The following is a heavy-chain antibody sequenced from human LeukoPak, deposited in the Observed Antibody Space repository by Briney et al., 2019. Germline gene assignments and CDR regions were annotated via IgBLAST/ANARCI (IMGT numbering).Heavy chain of an antibody. CDR2: IRYDGSNK. J-gene: IGHJ4*02. D-gene: IGHD3-9*01. CDR1: GFTFSSYG. Sequence: GGSLRLSCAASGFTFSSYGMHWVRQAPGKGLEWVAFIRYDGSNKYYADSVKGRFTISRDNSKNTLYLQMNSLRADDTAVYYCAKDLGVLTGYYPDYWGQGTLVTVSS. V-gene: IGHV3-30*02. CDR3: AKDLGVLTGYYPDY.